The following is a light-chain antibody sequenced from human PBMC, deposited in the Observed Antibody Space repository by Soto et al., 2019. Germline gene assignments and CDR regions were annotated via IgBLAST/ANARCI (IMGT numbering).Light chain of an antibody. Sequence: DIQMTQSPSSLSASVGDRVTITCRASQSISSYLNWYQQKPGKAPKLLIYAASSLQSGVPSRFSGSGSGTDFSLTITGLQPGDFVTYYCQYLNGAPTITFGQGTRLEIK. CDR1: QSISSY. J-gene: IGKJ5*01. CDR3: QYLNGAPTIT. V-gene: IGKV1-39*02. CDR2: AAS.